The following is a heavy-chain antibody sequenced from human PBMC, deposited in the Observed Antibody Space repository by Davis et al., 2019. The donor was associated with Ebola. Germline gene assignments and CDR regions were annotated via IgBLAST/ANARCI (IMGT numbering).Heavy chain of an antibody. J-gene: IGHJ6*02. D-gene: IGHD7-27*01. CDR3: ARLTGDLYYYGMDV. CDR2: IYYSGST. V-gene: IGHV4-59*08. CDR1: GGSISSYY. Sequence: MPGGSLRLSCTVSGGSISSYYWSWIRQPPGKGLEWIGYIYYSGSTNYNPSLKSRVTISVDTSKNQFSLKLSSVTAADTALYYCARLTGDLYYYGMDVWGQGTTVTVSS.